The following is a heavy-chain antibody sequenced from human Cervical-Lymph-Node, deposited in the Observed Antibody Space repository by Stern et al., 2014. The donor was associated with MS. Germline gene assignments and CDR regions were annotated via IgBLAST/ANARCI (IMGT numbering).Heavy chain of an antibody. V-gene: IGHV4-59*01. CDR1: TGSIRSYY. J-gene: IGHJ5*02. D-gene: IGHD6-6*01. CDR2: VYYSGST. CDR3: ARSKYSSSYSFDT. Sequence: QVQLQESGPGLVKPSETLSLTCTVSTGSIRSYYWSWIRQPPGKGLEWIGYVYYSGSTNYNPSLKSRVTISVDTSKNQFSLRMTSVTAADTAVYYCARSKYSSSYSFDTWGQGTLVTVSS.